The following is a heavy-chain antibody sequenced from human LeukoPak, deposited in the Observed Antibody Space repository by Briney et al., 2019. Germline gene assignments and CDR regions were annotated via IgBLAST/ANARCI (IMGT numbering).Heavy chain of an antibody. V-gene: IGHV3-7*04. D-gene: IGHD5-24*01. CDR2: IKQDGSKK. CDR3: TRVGYIDEGIDY. CDR1: GFPFSSYR. J-gene: IGHJ4*02. Sequence: GGSLRLSCVASGFPFSSYRMTWVRQAPGKGLEWVANIKQDGSKKSYVDSVKGRFTISRDNAKNSLYLQMNSLRAEDTAICYCTRVGYIDEGIDYWGQGTLVTVSS.